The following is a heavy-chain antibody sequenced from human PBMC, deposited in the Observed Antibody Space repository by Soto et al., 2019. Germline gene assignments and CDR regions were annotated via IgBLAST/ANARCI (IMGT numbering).Heavy chain of an antibody. CDR3: ARAVGVPAAILDLNWFDP. V-gene: IGHV4-31*03. J-gene: IGHJ5*02. CDR2: IYYSGST. CDR1: GGSISSGGYY. D-gene: IGHD2-2*01. Sequence: QVQLQESGPGLVKPSQTLSLTCTVSGGSISSGGYYWSWIRQHPGKGLEWIGYIYYSGSTYYNPSLKRRVTISVDTSKNQFSLKLSSVTAADTAVYYCARAVGVPAAILDLNWFDPWGQGTLVTVSS.